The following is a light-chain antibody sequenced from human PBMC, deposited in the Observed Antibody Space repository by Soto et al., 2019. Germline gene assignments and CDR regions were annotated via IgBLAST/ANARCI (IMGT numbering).Light chain of an antibody. CDR2: GAS. Sequence: EIVMTQSXATLSVXPXERAXXXCRASQSVSSNLAWYQQKPGQAPRLLIHGASTRATGVPARISGSGSGTEFTLTISSLQSEDFAVYYCRQFRNWPWTFGQGTKVDIK. J-gene: IGKJ1*01. CDR1: QSVSSN. CDR3: RQFRNWPWT. V-gene: IGKV3D-15*01.